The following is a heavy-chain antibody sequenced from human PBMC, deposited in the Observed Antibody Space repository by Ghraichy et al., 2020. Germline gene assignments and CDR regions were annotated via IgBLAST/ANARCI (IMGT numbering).Heavy chain of an antibody. D-gene: IGHD3-3*01. J-gene: IGHJ6*02. CDR1: GFTFSSYW. V-gene: IGHV3-7*03. CDR2: IKQDGSEK. CDR3: ARQKTGDDFWSGYLYYYYYGMDV. Sequence: GGSLRLSCAASGFTFSSYWMSWVRQAPGKGLEWVANIKQDGSEKYYVDSVKGRFTISRDNAKNSLYLQMNSLRAEDTAVYYCARQKTGDDFWSGYLYYYYYGMDVWGQGTTVTVSS.